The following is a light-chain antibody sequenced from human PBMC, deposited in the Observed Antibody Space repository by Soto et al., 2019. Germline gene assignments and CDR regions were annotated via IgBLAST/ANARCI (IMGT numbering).Light chain of an antibody. Sequence: DIRISRSPSSLSASLGDRVTITCRASQSISNYLNWYQQKPGKAPKLLIYAASSLQSGVPSRFSGSGSGTDFTLTISSLQPEDFATYYCQQSYSTPRTFGQGTKVDIK. CDR1: QSISNY. CDR3: QQSYSTPRT. V-gene: IGKV1-39*01. CDR2: AAS. J-gene: IGKJ1*01.